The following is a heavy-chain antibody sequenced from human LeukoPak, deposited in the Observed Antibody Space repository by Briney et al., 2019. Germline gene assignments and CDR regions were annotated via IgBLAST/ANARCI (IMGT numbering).Heavy chain of an antibody. Sequence: PGGSLRLSCAASGFTFSSYAMSWVRQAPGKGLEWVSAISGSGGSTYYADSVKGRLTISRDNSKNTLYLQMNSLRAEDTAVYYCARVPAVTTDYYFDYWGQGTLVTVSS. V-gene: IGHV3-23*01. D-gene: IGHD4-17*01. CDR2: ISGSGGST. CDR3: ARVPAVTTDYYFDY. J-gene: IGHJ4*02. CDR1: GFTFSSYA.